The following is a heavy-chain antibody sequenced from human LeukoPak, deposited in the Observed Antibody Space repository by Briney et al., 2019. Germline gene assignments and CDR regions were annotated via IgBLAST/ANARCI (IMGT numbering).Heavy chain of an antibody. D-gene: IGHD1-26*01. J-gene: IGHJ3*02. CDR1: GGTFSRYA. CDR3: ASGQWEPEAAFDI. Sequence: SVKVSCKASGGTFSRYAISWVRQAPGQGPEWMGRIIPILGIANYAQKFQGRVTITADKSTSTAYMELSSLRSEDTAVYYCASGQWEPEAAFDIWGQGTMVTVSS. CDR2: IIPILGIA. V-gene: IGHV1-69*04.